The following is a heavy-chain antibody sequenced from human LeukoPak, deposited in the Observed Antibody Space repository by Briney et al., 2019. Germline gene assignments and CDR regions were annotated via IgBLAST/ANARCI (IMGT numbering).Heavy chain of an antibody. CDR1: GFALSTSGMC. J-gene: IGHJ4*02. Sequence: SGPTLVNPTQTLTLTCTFSGFALSTSGMCVSWIPQPPGKALEWLTRIDWDDDKYYSTSLKTRLTISKDTSKNQVVLTMTNMDPVDTATYYCAQGGLYAVWDYWGQGTLVTVSS. V-gene: IGHV2-70*11. CDR3: AQGGLYAVWDY. CDR2: IDWDDDK. D-gene: IGHD2-2*02.